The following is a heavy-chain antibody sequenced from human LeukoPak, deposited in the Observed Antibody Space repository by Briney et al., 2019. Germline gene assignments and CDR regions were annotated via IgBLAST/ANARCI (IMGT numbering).Heavy chain of an antibody. V-gene: IGHV3-7*01. CDR2: IKQDRSEK. J-gene: IGHJ6*03. D-gene: IGHD4/OR15-4a*01. CDR1: GFTFSSYE. CDR3: ARTLTDYYYMDG. Sequence: GGSLRLSCVASGFTFSSYEMNWVRQAPGKGLELVANIKQDRSEKYYVDSVKGRFTISRDNAKNSLYLQMNSLRAEDTAVYYCARTLTDYYYMDGWGKGTTVTISS.